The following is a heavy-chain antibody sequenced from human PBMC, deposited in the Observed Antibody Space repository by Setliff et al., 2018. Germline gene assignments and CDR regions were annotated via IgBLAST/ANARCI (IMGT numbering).Heavy chain of an antibody. CDR3: ARQDNWNYVLRS. D-gene: IGHD1-7*01. Sequence: GASVKVSCKASGYTFTSYDINWVRQATGQGLEWMGWMNPNSGNTGYAQEFQGRVTMTRNTSISTAYMELSSLRSEDTAVYYCARQDNWNYVLRSWGQGTLVTVSS. V-gene: IGHV1-8*02. CDR2: MNPNSGNT. CDR1: GYTFTSYD. J-gene: IGHJ4*02.